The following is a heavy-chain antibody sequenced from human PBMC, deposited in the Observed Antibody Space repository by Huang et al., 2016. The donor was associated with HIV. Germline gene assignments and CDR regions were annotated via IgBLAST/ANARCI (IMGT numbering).Heavy chain of an antibody. J-gene: IGHJ6*02. CDR1: GGSISSNAYY. CDR2: FHKSGRT. Sequence: QLQLQESGPGLVKPSETLSLTCAVSGGSISSNAYYCGWLRQPPGKGLEWIGSFHKSGRTYYNPSLESRVTMSGDTSKNQFSLRLGSVTAADTAVYYCARERRDGYGMDVWGQGTTVTVSS. D-gene: IGHD1-26*01. V-gene: IGHV4-39*01. CDR3: ARERRDGYGMDV.